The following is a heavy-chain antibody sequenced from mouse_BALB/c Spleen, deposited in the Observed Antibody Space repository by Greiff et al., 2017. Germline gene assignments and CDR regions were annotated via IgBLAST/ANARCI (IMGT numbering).Heavy chain of an antibody. CDR3: ASTYRYGYAMDY. J-gene: IGHJ4*01. CDR2: ISSGSSTI. V-gene: IGHV5-17*02. CDR1: GFTFSSFG. D-gene: IGHD2-14*01. Sequence: EVKLMESGGGLVQPGGSRKLSCAASGFTFSSFGTHWVRQAPEKGLEWVAYISSGSSTIYYADTVKGRFTISRDNPKNTLFLQMTSLRSEDTAMYYGASTYRYGYAMDYWGQGTSVTVSS.